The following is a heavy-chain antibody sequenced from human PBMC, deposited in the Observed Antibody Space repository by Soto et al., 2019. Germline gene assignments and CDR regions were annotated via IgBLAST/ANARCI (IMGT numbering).Heavy chain of an antibody. CDR2: ISYDGSNK. CDR3: AKGLLGSSSWYTFDY. Sequence: PVGSLRLSCAASGFTFSSYGMHWVRQAPGKGLEWVAVISYDGSNKYYADSVKGRFTISRDNSKNTLYLQMNSLRAEDTAVYYCAKGLLGSSSWYTFDYWGQGTLVTVSS. D-gene: IGHD6-13*01. CDR1: GFTFSSYG. V-gene: IGHV3-30*18. J-gene: IGHJ4*02.